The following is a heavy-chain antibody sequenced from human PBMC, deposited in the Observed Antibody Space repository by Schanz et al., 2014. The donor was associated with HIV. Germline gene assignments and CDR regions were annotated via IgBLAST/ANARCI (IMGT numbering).Heavy chain of an antibody. CDR3: TKEVPPDV. J-gene: IGHJ6*02. CDR2: ISGNGGST. CDR1: GFTFSSYS. D-gene: IGHD1-1*01. Sequence: EVDMSESGGGLVQPGGSLRLSCAASGFTFSSYSMSWVRQAPGKGLEWVSGISGNGGSTYHADSVKGRFTISRDNSKNTLYLQMNSLRAEDTAVYYCTKEVPPDVWGQGTTVTVSS. V-gene: IGHV3-23*01.